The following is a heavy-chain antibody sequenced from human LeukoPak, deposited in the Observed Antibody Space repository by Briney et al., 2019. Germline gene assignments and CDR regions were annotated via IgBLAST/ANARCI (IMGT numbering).Heavy chain of an antibody. D-gene: IGHD3-10*01. CDR3: AKDPHPYGSGLFYYFDY. CDR2: IPYDGSNK. V-gene: IGHV3-30*02. J-gene: IGHJ4*02. CDR1: GFTFSSYG. Sequence: GGSLRLSYAASGFTFSSYGMHWVRQAPGKGLEWVAFIPYDGSNKYYADSVKGRFTISRDNSKNTLYLQMNSLRAEDTAVYYCAKDPHPYGSGLFYYFDYWGQGTLVTVSS.